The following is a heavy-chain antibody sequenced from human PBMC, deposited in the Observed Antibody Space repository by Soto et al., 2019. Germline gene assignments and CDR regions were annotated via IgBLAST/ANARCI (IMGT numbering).Heavy chain of an antibody. J-gene: IGHJ4*02. CDR1: GGTFSSYA. D-gene: IGHD6-19*01. CDR2: IIPTFGTA. V-gene: IGHV1-69*01. CDR3: GREDQWLGGGEVFDY. Sequence: QVQLVQSGAEGKKPGSSVKVSCKASGGTFSSYAISWVRQAPGQGLEWMGGIIPTFGTANYAQQFQGRGTITEDESTSTACTERSSLRSEDAVVDYCGREDQWLGGGEVFDYWGQGTMVTVSS.